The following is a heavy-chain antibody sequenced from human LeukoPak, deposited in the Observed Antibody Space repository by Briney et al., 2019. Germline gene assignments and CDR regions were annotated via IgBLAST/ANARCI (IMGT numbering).Heavy chain of an antibody. D-gene: IGHD6-19*01. CDR3: ARGSDRYSSGWYSDFDY. CDR1: GYTFTSYD. Sequence: ASVKVSCKASGYTFTSYDINWVRQATGQGLEWMGWMNPNSGNTGYAQKFQGRVTMTRNTSISTAYMELSSLRSDDTAVYYCARGSDRYSSGWYSDFDYWGQGTLVTVSS. V-gene: IGHV1-8*01. CDR2: MNPNSGNT. J-gene: IGHJ4*02.